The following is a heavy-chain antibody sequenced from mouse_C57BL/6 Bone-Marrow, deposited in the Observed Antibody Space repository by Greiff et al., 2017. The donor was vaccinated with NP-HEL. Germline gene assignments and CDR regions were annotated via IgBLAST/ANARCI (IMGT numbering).Heavy chain of an antibody. CDR3: ARGKLPLTGARVYFDY. J-gene: IGHJ2*01. CDR1: GYSFTGYF. CDR2: INPYNGDT. Sequence: VQLQQSGPELVKPGDSVKISCKASGYSFTGYFLNWVMQSHGKSLEWIGRINPYNGDTFYNQKFKGKATLTVDKSSSTAHMELRSLTSEDSAVYYCARGKLPLTGARVYFDYWGQGTTLTVSS. D-gene: IGHD1-1*01. V-gene: IGHV1-20*01.